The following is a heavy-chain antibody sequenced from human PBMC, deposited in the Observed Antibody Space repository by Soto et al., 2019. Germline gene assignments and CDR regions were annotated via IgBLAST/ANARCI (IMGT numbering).Heavy chain of an antibody. V-gene: IGHV4-30-4*01. J-gene: IGHJ3*02. CDR3: ARAAKTYYYDSSGYYYTFDI. D-gene: IGHD3-22*01. CDR2: IYCSGST. Sequence: QVQLQESGPGLVKPSQTLSLTCTVSGGSISSGDSYWSWIRQHPGRGLEWIGYIYCSGSTYYTPSLKSRVTISVDTSKNQFSLKLSSVTAADTAVYYCARAAKTYYYDSSGYYYTFDIWGQGTMVTVSS. CDR1: GGSISSGDSY.